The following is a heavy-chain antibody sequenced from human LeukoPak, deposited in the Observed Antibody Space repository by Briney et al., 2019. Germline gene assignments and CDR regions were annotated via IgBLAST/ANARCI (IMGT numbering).Heavy chain of an antibody. D-gene: IGHD3-9*01. J-gene: IGHJ3*02. Sequence: PGTSLRLSCAASGFTFSSYGMHWVRQAPGKGLEWVAAIAYDGSSKYYGDSVKGRFTISRDDSKNTLYLQMNSLRDEDTAVYYCAKDHYDILTGNHHDAFDIWGQGTMVTVSS. CDR1: GFTFSSYG. CDR3: AKDHYDILTGNHHDAFDI. CDR2: IAYDGSSK. V-gene: IGHV3-30*18.